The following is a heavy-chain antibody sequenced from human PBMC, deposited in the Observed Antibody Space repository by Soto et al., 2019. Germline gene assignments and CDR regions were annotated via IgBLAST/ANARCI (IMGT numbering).Heavy chain of an antibody. J-gene: IGHJ4*02. CDR3: ARGGMGWVYYFDY. D-gene: IGHD6-13*01. CDR2: ISYDGSNK. Sequence: QVQLVESGGGVVQPGRSLRLSCAASGFTFSSYGMHWVRQAPGKGLEWVAVISYDGSNKYYADSVKGRFTISRDNSKNTLYLQMNSLRAEDTAVYYCARGGMGWVYYFDYWGQGTLVTVSS. V-gene: IGHV3-30*03. CDR1: GFTFSSYG.